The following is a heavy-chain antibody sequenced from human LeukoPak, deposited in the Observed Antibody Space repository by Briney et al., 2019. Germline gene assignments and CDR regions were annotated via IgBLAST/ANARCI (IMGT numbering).Heavy chain of an antibody. V-gene: IGHV1-2*02. J-gene: IGHJ3*02. Sequence: ASVKGSCKASGYTFTGYYMHWVRKAPGQGLEWMGWINPNSGGTNYAQKFQGRVTMTRDTSISTAYMELSSLRSEDTAVYYCAKITRSYSGDAFDIWGQGTMVTVSS. CDR3: AKITRSYSGDAFDI. CDR2: INPNSGGT. CDR1: GYTFTGYY. D-gene: IGHD1-26*01.